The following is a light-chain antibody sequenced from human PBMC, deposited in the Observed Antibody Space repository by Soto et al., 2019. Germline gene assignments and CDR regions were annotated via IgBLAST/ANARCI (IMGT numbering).Light chain of an antibody. Sequence: EIMLTQTPLSLSVTPGQPASISCKSSQSLLHSDGKTYFYWYLQRPGQPPHLLMYEVSNRFSGVSDRFSGSWSGTDFTLKISRVEAEDVGVYYCMQAIQFPLFAFGPGTKVDIK. J-gene: IGKJ3*01. CDR2: EVS. CDR3: MQAIQFPLFA. CDR1: QSLLHSDGKTY. V-gene: IGKV2D-29*01.